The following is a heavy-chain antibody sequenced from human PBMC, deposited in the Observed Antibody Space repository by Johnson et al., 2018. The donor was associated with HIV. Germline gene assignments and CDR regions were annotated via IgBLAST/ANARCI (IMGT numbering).Heavy chain of an antibody. V-gene: IGHV3-66*01. Sequence: VESGGALVQPGDSLGLSCAVSGFTFSNYWMSWVRQAPGEGLEWVSVIYSGGSTYYADSVKGRFTISRDNSKNTLYLQMNSLRAEDTAVYYCAREGGIVLSPGSFDIWGQGTMVTVSS. CDR3: AREGGIVLSPGSFDI. CDR2: IYSGGST. CDR1: GFTFSNYW. J-gene: IGHJ3*02. D-gene: IGHD2-8*01.